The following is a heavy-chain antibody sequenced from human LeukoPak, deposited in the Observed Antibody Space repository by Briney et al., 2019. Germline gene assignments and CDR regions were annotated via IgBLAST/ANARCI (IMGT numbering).Heavy chain of an antibody. CDR1: GFTFSSYA. CDR2: INWNGGRT. CDR3: ARDLKGATRSGY. Sequence: PGGSLRLSCAASGFTFSSYAMSWVRQAPGKGLEWVSGINWNGGRTGYVDSVKGRFTISRDNAKNSLYLQMNSLRAEDTALYYCARDLKGATRSGYWGQGTLVTVSS. D-gene: IGHD1-26*01. J-gene: IGHJ4*02. V-gene: IGHV3-20*04.